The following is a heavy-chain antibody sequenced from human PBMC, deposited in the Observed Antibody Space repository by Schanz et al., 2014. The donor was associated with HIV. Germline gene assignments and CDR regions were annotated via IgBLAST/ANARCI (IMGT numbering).Heavy chain of an antibody. V-gene: IGHV3-21*01. J-gene: IGHJ6*02. CDR1: GFPFSSYA. CDR3: ATLPTYYGMDV. CDR2: ISSSGGYI. D-gene: IGHD2-21*02. Sequence: EVQLVESGEGLVKPGGSLRLSCTGSGFPFSSYAINWVRQAPGKGLEWLSSISSSGGYIYYADSVKGRFTISRDNSKNTLFLQMSRLRVEDTAVYYCATLPTYYGMDVWGQGTTVTVSS.